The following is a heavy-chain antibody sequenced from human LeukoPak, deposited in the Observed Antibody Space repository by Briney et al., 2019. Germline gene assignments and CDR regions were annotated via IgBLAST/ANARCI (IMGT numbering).Heavy chain of an antibody. D-gene: IGHD2-15*01. CDR3: ARDSCSGGSCFEGFDY. CDR2: ISSSSDYI. V-gene: IGHV3-21*01. CDR1: GFTFSSYT. J-gene: IGHJ4*02. Sequence: GGSLRLSCAASGFTFSSYTMNWVRQAPGKGLEWVSSISSSSDYIYYADSVKGRFTISRDNSKNTLYLQMNSLRAEDTAVYYCARDSCSGGSCFEGFDYWGQGTLVTVSS.